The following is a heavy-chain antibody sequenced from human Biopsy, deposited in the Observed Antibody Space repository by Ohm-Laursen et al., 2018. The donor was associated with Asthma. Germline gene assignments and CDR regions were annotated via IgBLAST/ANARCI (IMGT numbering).Heavy chain of an antibody. D-gene: IGHD2-2*01. Sequence: SVKVSCKSLGGTFNTYVIGWVRQAPGQGLEWMGGINSVFGTTTYPQKFQDRVAITADDSTSTVYMELSSLRSEDTAVYYCARKAGSCISRTCNSLDFWGQGTLVTVSS. CDR1: GGTFNTYV. CDR3: ARKAGSCISRTCNSLDF. CDR2: INSVFGTT. V-gene: IGHV1-69*13. J-gene: IGHJ4*02.